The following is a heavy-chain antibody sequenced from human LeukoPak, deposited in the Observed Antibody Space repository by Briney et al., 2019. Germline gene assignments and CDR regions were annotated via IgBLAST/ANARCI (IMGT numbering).Heavy chain of an antibody. CDR1: GFTFSSYA. D-gene: IGHD6-19*01. CDR2: ISYSGGYT. J-gene: IGHJ4*02. V-gene: IGHV3-23*01. Sequence: GGSLRLSCAASGFTFSSYAMVWVRQAPGKGLEWVSAISYSGGYTYYSDSVKGRFTISRDNSKNTLYLQMSSLRAEDTAIYYCAKGAVAGNQKPGGYWGQGTLVTVSS. CDR3: AKGAVAGNQKPGGY.